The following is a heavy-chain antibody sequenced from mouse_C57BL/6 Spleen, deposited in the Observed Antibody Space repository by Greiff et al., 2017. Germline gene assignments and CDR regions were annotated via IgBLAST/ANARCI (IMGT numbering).Heavy chain of an antibody. CDR2: INPNNGGT. V-gene: IGHV1-22*01. Sequence: EVQLQQSGPELVKPGASVKMSCKASGYTFPDYNMHWVKQSHGKSLEWIGYINPNNGGTSYNQKFKGKATLTVNKSSSTAYMELRSLTSEDSAVYYCARGGYYGRWYFDVWGKGTTVTVSS. D-gene: IGHD1-1*01. CDR3: ARGGYYGRWYFDV. CDR1: GYTFPDYN. J-gene: IGHJ1*03.